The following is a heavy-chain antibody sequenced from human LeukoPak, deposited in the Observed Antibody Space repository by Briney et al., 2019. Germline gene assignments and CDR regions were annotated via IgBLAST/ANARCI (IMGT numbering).Heavy chain of an antibody. CDR3: GSYYYDSSGPRDAFDI. Sequence: ASVKVSCKASGYTFTSYYMHWVRQAPGQGLEWTGIINPSGGSTSYAQKFQGRVTMTRDMSTSTVYMELSSLRSEDTAVYYCGSYYYDSSGPRDAFDIWGQGTMVTVSS. J-gene: IGHJ3*02. V-gene: IGHV1-46*01. CDR2: INPSGGST. CDR1: GYTFTSYY. D-gene: IGHD3-22*01.